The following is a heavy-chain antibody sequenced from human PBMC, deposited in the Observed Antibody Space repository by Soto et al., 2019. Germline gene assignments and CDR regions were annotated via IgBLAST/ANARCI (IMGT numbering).Heavy chain of an antibody. CDR1: GYTFTSYG. CDR2: INPVGGST. Sequence: ASVKVSCKASGYTFTSYGISWVRQAPGQGLEWMGIINPVGGSTTYVERLQGRVTMTRDTSTSTVYMELRSLRPEDTAVYYCARAPGDCRNGVCYDPTGMDVWGQGTTVTVSS. D-gene: IGHD2-8*01. CDR3: ARAPGDCRNGVCYDPTGMDV. V-gene: IGHV1-46*04. J-gene: IGHJ6*02.